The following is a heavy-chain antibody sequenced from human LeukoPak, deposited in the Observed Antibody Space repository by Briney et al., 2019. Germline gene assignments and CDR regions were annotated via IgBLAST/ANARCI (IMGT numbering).Heavy chain of an antibody. Sequence: ASVTVSCKASGYTFTNYIIHWVRQAPGQGLEWMGIINPRGGSTSYAQKFQGRVTMTRDTSTSTVYMELSSLRSEDTAVYYCARLAKTWELDYWGQGTLVTVSS. V-gene: IGHV1-46*01. CDR1: GYTFTNYI. CDR2: INPRGGST. J-gene: IGHJ4*02. D-gene: IGHD1-26*01. CDR3: ARLAKTWELDY.